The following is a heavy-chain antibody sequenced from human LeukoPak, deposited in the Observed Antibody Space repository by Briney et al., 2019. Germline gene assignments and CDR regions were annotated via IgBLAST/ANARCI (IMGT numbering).Heavy chain of an antibody. Sequence: GGSLRLSCTVSGFTVSSNSMSWVRQAPGKGLEWVSFIYSDNTHYSDSVKGRFTISRDNSKNTLYLQMNSLRAEDTAVYYCAKAGYYYYYYMDVWGKGTTVTVSS. D-gene: IGHD3-10*01. CDR3: AKAGYYYYYYMDV. CDR2: IYSDNT. CDR1: GFTVSSNS. V-gene: IGHV3-53*01. J-gene: IGHJ6*03.